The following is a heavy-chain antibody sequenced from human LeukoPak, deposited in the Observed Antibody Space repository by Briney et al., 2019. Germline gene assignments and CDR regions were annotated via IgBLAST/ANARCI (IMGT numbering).Heavy chain of an antibody. J-gene: IGHJ4*02. V-gene: IGHV4-39*01. CDR2: IYYSGST. D-gene: IGHD6-19*01. CDR3: ASRRQWLVLTDY. CDR1: GGSISSSSYY. Sequence: SETLSLTCTVSGGSISSSSYYWGWIRQPPGKGLEWIGSIYYSGSTYYNPSLKSRVTISVDTSKNQFSLKLSSVTAADTAVYYCASRRQWLVLTDYWGQGTLVTVSS.